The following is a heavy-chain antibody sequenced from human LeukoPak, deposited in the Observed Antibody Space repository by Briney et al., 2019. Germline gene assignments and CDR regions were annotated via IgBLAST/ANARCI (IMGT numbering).Heavy chain of an antibody. D-gene: IGHD3-10*01. J-gene: IGHJ4*02. CDR2: IYPGDSDT. CDR1: GYSFTSYW. Sequence: GESLKISCKGSGYSFTSYWIGWVRQMPGKGLEWMGIIYPGDSDTRYSPSFQGQVTISADKSISTAYLQWSSLKASDTAMYYCARRAMGYGSGSDLHFDYWGQGTLVTVSS. CDR3: ARRAMGYGSGSDLHFDY. V-gene: IGHV5-51*01.